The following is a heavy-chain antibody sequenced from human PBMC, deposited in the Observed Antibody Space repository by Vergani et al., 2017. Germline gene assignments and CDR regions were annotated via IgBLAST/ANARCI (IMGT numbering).Heavy chain of an antibody. CDR2: IIPIFGIA. Sequence: QEQLVQSGSELKKPGASVKVSCKASGYSFNNYAIHWVRQAPGQGLEWMGRIIPIFGIANYAQKFQGRVTITADKSTSTAYMELSSLRSEDTAVYYCAREGYYYDSSADYWGQGTLVTVSS. V-gene: IGHV1-69*04. D-gene: IGHD3-22*01. CDR3: AREGYYYDSSADY. J-gene: IGHJ4*02. CDR1: GYSFNNYA.